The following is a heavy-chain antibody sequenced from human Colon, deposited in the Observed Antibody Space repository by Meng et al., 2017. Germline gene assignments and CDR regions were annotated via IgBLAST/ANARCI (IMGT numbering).Heavy chain of an antibody. CDR1: GGTFTSYY. Sequence: SETLSLTCAVSGGTFTSYYWAWIRQSPEKGLEWIAEINHRGGTNYNPSLKSRVTISVDMSKKQFSLNVRSVTAADTAVYYCARGGAGYSTPNWFDHWGQGALVTVSS. D-gene: IGHD5-24*01. CDR2: INHRGGT. J-gene: IGHJ5*02. CDR3: ARGGAGYSTPNWFDH. V-gene: IGHV4-34*01.